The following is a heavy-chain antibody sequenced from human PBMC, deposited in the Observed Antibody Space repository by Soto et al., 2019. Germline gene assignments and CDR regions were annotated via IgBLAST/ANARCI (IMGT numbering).Heavy chain of an antibody. CDR3: ARFGHFGVVKYYFDY. V-gene: IGHV4-34*01. J-gene: IGHJ4*02. CDR1: GGSFSGYY. CDR2: INHSGST. D-gene: IGHD3-3*01. Sequence: TLSLTCAVYGGSFSGYYWSWIRQPPGKGLEWIGEINHSGSTNYNPSLKSRVTISVDTSKNQFSLKLSSVTAADTAVYYCARFGHFGVVKYYFDYWGQGTLVTVSS.